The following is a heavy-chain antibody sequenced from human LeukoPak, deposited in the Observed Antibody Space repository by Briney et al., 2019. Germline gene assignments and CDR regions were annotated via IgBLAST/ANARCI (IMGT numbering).Heavy chain of an antibody. Sequence: ASVKVSCKASGYTFTSYYIHWVRQAPGQGLEWLGIINPSGGSTTYAQNFQGRVTMTRDTSTSTVYMELSSLRSEDTAVYCCARDLSGNKYGHFDYWGQGTLVTVSS. D-gene: IGHD1-26*01. CDR3: ARDLSGNKYGHFDY. CDR2: INPSGGST. CDR1: GYTFTSYY. V-gene: IGHV1-46*01. J-gene: IGHJ4*02.